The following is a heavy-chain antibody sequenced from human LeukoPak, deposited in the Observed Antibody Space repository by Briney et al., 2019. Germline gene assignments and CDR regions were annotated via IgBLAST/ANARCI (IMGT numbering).Heavy chain of an antibody. CDR1: GFTFSSYW. CDR3: ARAQGYSGYDSYY. CDR2: IKQDGSEK. D-gene: IGHD5-12*01. J-gene: IGHJ4*02. Sequence: GGSLRLSCAASGFTFSSYWMSWVRQAPGKGLEWVADIKQDGSEKYYVDSVKGRFTISRDNAKNSLYLQINSLRAEDTALYYCARAQGYSGYDSYYWGQGTLVTVSS. V-gene: IGHV3-7*03.